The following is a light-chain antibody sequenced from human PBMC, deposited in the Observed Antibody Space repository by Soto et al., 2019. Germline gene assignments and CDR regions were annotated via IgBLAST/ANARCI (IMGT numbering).Light chain of an antibody. Sequence: EIVMTQSPAALSLSPGERATLSCRASQTVSRNLAWYQQKPGQAPRLLIYGASNRATDIPGRFSGSGSGTEFTLTISSLQSEDFAVYYCQQYDNWPITFGQAPRLEIK. CDR2: GAS. V-gene: IGKV3-15*01. J-gene: IGKJ5*01. CDR3: QQYDNWPIT. CDR1: QTVSRN.